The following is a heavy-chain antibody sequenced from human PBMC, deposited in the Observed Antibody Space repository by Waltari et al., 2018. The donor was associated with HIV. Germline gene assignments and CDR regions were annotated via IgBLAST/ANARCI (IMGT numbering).Heavy chain of an antibody. CDR2: LHYGGRT. CDR1: GGSISSYH. V-gene: IGHV4-59*01. CDR3: AIKVGGVHY. D-gene: IGHD3-16*01. Sequence: QVQLQESGPGLVKPSETLSLTCTVSGGSISSYHWSWIRQPPGTGLEWIGYLHYGGRTKCLPPLKSRVTISVDTSKKQFSLNLSSVTAAETAVYYWAIKVGGVHYWGQGTLVTVSS. J-gene: IGHJ4*02.